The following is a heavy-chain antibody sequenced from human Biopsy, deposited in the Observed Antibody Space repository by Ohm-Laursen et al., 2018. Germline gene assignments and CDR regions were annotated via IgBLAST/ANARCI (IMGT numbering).Heavy chain of an antibody. CDR2: IIPILGTV. CDR3: ASGNIGGVGLDV. D-gene: IGHD3-10*01. V-gene: IGHV1-69*10. J-gene: IGHJ6*02. CDR1: GDTFTTSA. Sequence: SVKVFCKSSGDTFTTSAISWVRQVPGQGLDWMGGIIPILGTVDYGQNFQGRVTIRADTSTTFLELTSLRYDDTAVYYCASGNIGGVGLDVWGLGTTVTVSS.